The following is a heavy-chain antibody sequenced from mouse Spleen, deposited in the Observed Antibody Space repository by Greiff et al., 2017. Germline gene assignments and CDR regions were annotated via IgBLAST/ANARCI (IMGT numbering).Heavy chain of an antibody. V-gene: IGHV2-2*01. CDR2: IWSGGST. CDR1: GFSLTSYG. Sequence: VHLVESGPGLVQPSQSLSITCTVSGFSLTSYGVHWVRQSPGKGLEWLGVIWSGGSTDYNAAFISRLSISKDNSKSQVFFKMNSLQADDTAIYYCARPPIYYGNSRAMDYWGQGTSVTVSS. J-gene: IGHJ4*01. CDR3: ARPPIYYGNSRAMDY. D-gene: IGHD2-1*01.